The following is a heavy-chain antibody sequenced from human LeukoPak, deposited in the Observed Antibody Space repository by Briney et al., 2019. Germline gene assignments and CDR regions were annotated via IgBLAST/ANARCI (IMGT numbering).Heavy chain of an antibody. Sequence: SETLSLTCAVYGGSFSGYYWTWIRQSPGKGLEWIGEVDHRGSTNYNPSVRSRVTISADTSKNQFSLRLRSVTAADTAVYYCARGYYDILTGYSSSPHFDYWGQGTLVTVSS. CDR1: GGSFSGYY. CDR2: VDHRGST. CDR3: ARGYYDILTGYSSSPHFDY. V-gene: IGHV4-34*01. D-gene: IGHD3-9*01. J-gene: IGHJ4*02.